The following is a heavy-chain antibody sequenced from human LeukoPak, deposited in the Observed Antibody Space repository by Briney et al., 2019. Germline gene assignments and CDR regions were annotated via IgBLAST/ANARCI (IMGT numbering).Heavy chain of an antibody. CDR3: ARVGYYDSSGYETTPFDY. CDR2: ISAYNGNT. Sequence: ASVKVSCKASGYTFTSYGISWVRQAPGQGLEWMGWISAYNGNTNYAQKLQGRVTMTTDTSTSTAYMELRSLRSDDTAVYYCARVGYYDSSGYETTPFDYWGQGTLVTVSS. D-gene: IGHD3-22*01. V-gene: IGHV1-18*01. J-gene: IGHJ4*02. CDR1: GYTFTSYG.